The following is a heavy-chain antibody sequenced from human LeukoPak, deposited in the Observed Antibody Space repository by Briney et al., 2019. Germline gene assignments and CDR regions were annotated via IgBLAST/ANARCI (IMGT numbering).Heavy chain of an antibody. CDR1: GFTFSGSA. J-gene: IGHJ5*02. CDR3: TRPMDYYDSSGYYFEWFDP. CDR2: IRSKADSYVT. V-gene: IGHV3-73*01. D-gene: IGHD3-22*01. Sequence: GGSLRLSCAASGFTFSGSAMHWVRQASGKGREWVGRIRSKADSYVTAYAASVKGRFTISRDDSKNTAYLQMNSLKTEDTAVYYCTRPMDYYDSSGYYFEWFDPWGQGTLVTVSS.